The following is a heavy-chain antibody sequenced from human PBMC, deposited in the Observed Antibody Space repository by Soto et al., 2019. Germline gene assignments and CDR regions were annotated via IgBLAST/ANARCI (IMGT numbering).Heavy chain of an antibody. Sequence: GASVKVSCKASGGTFSSYTISWVRQAPGQGLEWMGRIIPILGIANYAQEFQGRVTITADKSTSTAYMELSSLRSEDTAVYYCAREIVLLWFGEPLWGQGTLVTVSS. CDR2: IIPILGIA. J-gene: IGHJ4*02. CDR1: GGTFSSYT. D-gene: IGHD3-10*01. CDR3: AREIVLLWFGEPL. V-gene: IGHV1-69*02.